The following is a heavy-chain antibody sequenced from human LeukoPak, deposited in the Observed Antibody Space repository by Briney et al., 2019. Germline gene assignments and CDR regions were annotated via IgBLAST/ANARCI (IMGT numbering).Heavy chain of an antibody. V-gene: IGHV3-23*01. Sequence: PGGSLRLSCAASGFTFSSYAMSWVRQAPGKGLEWVSAISGSGGSTYYADSVKGRFTISRDNSKNTLYLQMNSLRAEDTAVYYCAKGCDRGYSYGCFDYWGQGTLVTVSS. CDR1: GFTFSSYA. CDR3: AKGCDRGYSYGCFDY. D-gene: IGHD5-18*01. CDR2: ISGSGGST. J-gene: IGHJ4*02.